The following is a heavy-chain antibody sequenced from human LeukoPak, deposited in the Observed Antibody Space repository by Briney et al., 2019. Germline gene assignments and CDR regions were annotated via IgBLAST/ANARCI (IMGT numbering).Heavy chain of an antibody. CDR3: ARGRWTGYCSSTNCYSGLDP. J-gene: IGHJ5*02. Sequence: AASVKVSCKASGYTFTSYDINWVRQATGQGLEWMGWMNPNSGNTGYAQKFQGRVTMTRNTAINTAYMELSSLRSDDTAVYYCARGRWTGYCSSTNCYSGLDPWGQGTLVTVSS. V-gene: IGHV1-8*01. CDR2: MNPNSGNT. D-gene: IGHD2-2*02. CDR1: GYTFTSYD.